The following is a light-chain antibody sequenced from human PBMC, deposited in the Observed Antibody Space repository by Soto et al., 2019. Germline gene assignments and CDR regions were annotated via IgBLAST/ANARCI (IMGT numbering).Light chain of an antibody. Sequence: DIVMTQSPVSLPVTPGEPASISCRSSQSLLHSNGYNYLDWYLQKPGQSPQLLIYLGSTRASGVPDRFSGSGSGTDFTLKISRVEAEDVAVYYCMQALQTPITFGQGTRLEIK. CDR2: LGS. CDR1: QSLLHSNGYNY. J-gene: IGKJ5*01. CDR3: MQALQTPIT. V-gene: IGKV2-28*01.